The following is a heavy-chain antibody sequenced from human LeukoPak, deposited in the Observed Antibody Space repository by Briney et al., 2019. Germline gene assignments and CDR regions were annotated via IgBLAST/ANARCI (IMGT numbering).Heavy chain of an antibody. D-gene: IGHD6-6*01. V-gene: IGHV4-4*02. CDR3: AREEDSSSYFDY. Sequence: SETLSLTCAVSGGSISNSNWWSWVRQPPGKGLEWIGEIYHSGSTNYNPSLKSRVTISVDTSKNQFSLKLSSVTAADTAVYYCAREEDSSSYFDYWGQGTLVTVSS. CDR1: GGSISNSNW. CDR2: IYHSGST. J-gene: IGHJ4*02.